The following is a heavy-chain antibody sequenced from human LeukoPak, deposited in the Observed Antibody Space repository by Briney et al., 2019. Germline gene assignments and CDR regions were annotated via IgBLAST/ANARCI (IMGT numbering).Heavy chain of an antibody. J-gene: IGHJ6*03. D-gene: IGHD6-19*01. CDR1: GGSFSGYY. CDR2: IYYSGST. V-gene: IGHV4-59*01. Sequence: SETLSLTCAVYGGSFSGYYWSWIRQPPGKGLEWIGYIYYSGSTNYNPSLKSRVTISVDTSKNQFSLKLSSVTAADTAVYYCARTVGAVAGSYYYYYMDVWGKGTTVTVSS. CDR3: ARTVGAVAGSYYYYYMDV.